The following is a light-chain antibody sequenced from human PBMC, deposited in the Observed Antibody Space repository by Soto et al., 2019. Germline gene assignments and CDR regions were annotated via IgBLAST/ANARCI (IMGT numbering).Light chain of an antibody. CDR3: NSYTSSSTPVV. CDR1: SSDGGGYNY. CDR2: DVS. J-gene: IGLJ2*01. Sequence: QSALTQPASVSGSPGQSITISCTGTSSDGGGYNYVSWYQQHPGKAPKLMIYDVSNRPSGVSNRFSGSKSGNTASLTISGLQAEDEADYYCNSYTSSSTPVVFGGVTKVTVL. V-gene: IGLV2-14*01.